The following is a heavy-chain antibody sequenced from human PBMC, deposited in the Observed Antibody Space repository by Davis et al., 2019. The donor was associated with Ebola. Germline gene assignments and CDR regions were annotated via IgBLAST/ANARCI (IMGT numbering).Heavy chain of an antibody. D-gene: IGHD3-22*01. V-gene: IGHV3-21*01. CDR1: GFTFSSYS. CDR2: ISSSSSYI. CDR3: ARVVVIPPGVVGFDY. J-gene: IGHJ4*02. Sequence: PGGSLRLSCAASGFTFSSYSMNWVRQAPGKGLEWVSSISSSSSYIYYADSVKGRFTISRDNAKNSLYLQMNSLRAEDTAVYYCARVVVIPPGVVGFDYWGQGTLVTVSS.